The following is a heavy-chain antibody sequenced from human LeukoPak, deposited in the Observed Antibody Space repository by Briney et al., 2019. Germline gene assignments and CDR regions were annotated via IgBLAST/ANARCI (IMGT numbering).Heavy chain of an antibody. D-gene: IGHD2-15*01. CDR3: ARAPKTYCSGGSCYPA. J-gene: IGHJ4*02. V-gene: IGHV1-46*01. Sequence: ASVKVSCKASGYTFTGYYMHWVRQAPGQGLEWMGIINPSGGSTSYAQKFQGRVTMTRDMSTSTVYMELSSLRSEDTAVYYCARAPKTYCSGGSCYPAWGQGTLVTVSS. CDR2: INPSGGST. CDR1: GYTFTGYY.